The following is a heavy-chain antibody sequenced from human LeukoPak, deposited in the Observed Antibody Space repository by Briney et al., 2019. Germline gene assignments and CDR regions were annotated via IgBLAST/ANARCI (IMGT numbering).Heavy chain of an antibody. J-gene: IGHJ4*02. CDR1: GFTFGDYA. CDR3: TRDQGGYSGYDQGGSDY. Sequence: PGGSLRLSCTASGFTFGDYAMSWFRQAPGKGLEWVGFIRSKAYGGTTEYAASVKGRFTISRDDSKSIAYLQMNSLKTEDTAVYYCTRDQGGYSGYDQGGSDYWGQGTLVTVSS. V-gene: IGHV3-49*03. D-gene: IGHD5-12*01. CDR2: IRSKAYGGTT.